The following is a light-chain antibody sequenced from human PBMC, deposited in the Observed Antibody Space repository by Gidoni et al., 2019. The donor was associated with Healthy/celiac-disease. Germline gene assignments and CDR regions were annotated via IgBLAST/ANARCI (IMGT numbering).Light chain of an antibody. J-gene: IGKJ3*01. CDR2: DAS. Sequence: EIVLTQSPATLSLSPGERATLSCRASQSVSSYLACYQQKPGQAPRLLIYDASNRATGIPARFSGSGSGTDFTLTISILEPEDFAFYYCQQRSNWPPVTFGPGTKVDIK. CDR3: QQRSNWPPVT. CDR1: QSVSSY. V-gene: IGKV3-11*01.